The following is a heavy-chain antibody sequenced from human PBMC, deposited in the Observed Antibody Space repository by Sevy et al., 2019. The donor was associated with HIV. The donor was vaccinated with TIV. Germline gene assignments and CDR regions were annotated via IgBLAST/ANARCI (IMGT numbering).Heavy chain of an antibody. V-gene: IGHV3-30*04. J-gene: IGHJ4*02. CDR3: ARFVGYCSGGRCSIIDF. Sequence: GALRLSCCASGFCFRDHAVGWVRPAPGKGVEWLAGKLYKGRNQDYGDSVKGRFTISKDDSKNTLYLQLNSLRAEDTAVYYCARFVGYCSGGRCSIIDFWGQGTLVTVSS. CDR1: GFCFRDHA. D-gene: IGHD2-15*01. CDR2: KLYKGRNQ.